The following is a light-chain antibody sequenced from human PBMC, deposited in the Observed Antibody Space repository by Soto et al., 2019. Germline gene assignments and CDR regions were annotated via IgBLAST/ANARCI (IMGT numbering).Light chain of an antibody. Sequence: ELVWTQSPGPLSLSPWERATLSCRASQSVSRTYLAWYKQKPVQAPRLLIYATSSRATGIPDRFSGSGSGTDFTLTIRRLEPEDFAVDYCQQYGRPGTFGQGTKVDIK. CDR2: ATS. J-gene: IGKJ1*01. CDR1: QSVSRTY. V-gene: IGKV3-20*01. CDR3: QQYGRPGT.